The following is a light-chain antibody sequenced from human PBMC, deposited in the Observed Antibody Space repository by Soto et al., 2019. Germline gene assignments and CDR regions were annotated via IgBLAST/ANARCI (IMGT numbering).Light chain of an antibody. J-gene: IGLJ1*01. V-gene: IGLV2-8*01. CDR2: EVS. CDR1: SSDIGAYIY. Sequence: QSVLTQPPSASGSLGQSVTISCTGTSSDIGAYIYVSWYQQHPGKAPKLMISEVSRRPSGVPERFSGSKSGNTASLTVSGLQADDEAHYYCSSYAGSNNFVFGTGTKV. CDR3: SSYAGSNNFV.